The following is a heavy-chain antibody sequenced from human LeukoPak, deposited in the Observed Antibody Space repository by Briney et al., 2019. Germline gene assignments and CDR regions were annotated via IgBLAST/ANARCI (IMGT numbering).Heavy chain of an antibody. J-gene: IGHJ4*02. CDR3: AKDRNSVEGGGIFDY. CDR2: ITWNSAST. CDR1: GFTFDDYA. D-gene: IGHD4-23*01. Sequence: PGGSLRLSCTVFGFTFDDYAMHWVRKPPGKGLEWVSGITWNSASTGYADSVKGRFTISRDNGKNSLYLQMNSLRAEDTALYYCAKDRNSVEGGGIFDYWGQGALVTVSS. V-gene: IGHV3-9*01.